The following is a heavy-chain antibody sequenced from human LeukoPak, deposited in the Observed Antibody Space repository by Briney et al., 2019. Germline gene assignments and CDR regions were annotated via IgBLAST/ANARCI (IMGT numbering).Heavy chain of an antibody. Sequence: GGSLRLSCAASGFVFSSYWMTWVRQAPGKGLEWVASINEGGSRRYYVDSVKGRFTISRDSAQKSLYLEMDSLRADDTAVYYCARAVTSTEGYWGQGTLVTVSS. CDR2: INEGGSRR. V-gene: IGHV3-7*03. CDR1: GFVFSSYW. D-gene: IGHD4-17*01. CDR3: ARAVTSTEGY. J-gene: IGHJ4*02.